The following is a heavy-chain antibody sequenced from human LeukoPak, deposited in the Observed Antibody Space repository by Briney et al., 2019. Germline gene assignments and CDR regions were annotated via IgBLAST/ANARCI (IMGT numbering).Heavy chain of an antibody. CDR1: GFTFSSYG. Sequence: GGSLRLSCAASGFTFSSYGMHWVRQAPGKGLEWVAFIRYDGSNKYYADSVKGRFTISRDNSKNTLYLQMNSLRAEDTAVYYCAKDTPLPGGVVVTAKNAFDIRGQGTMVTVSS. CDR3: AKDTPLPGGVVVTAKNAFDI. J-gene: IGHJ3*02. V-gene: IGHV3-30*02. D-gene: IGHD2-21*02. CDR2: IRYDGSNK.